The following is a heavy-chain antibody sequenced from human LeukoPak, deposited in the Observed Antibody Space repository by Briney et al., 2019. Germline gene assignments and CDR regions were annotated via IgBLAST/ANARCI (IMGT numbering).Heavy chain of an antibody. CDR3: ASGLMSVDY. Sequence: PSETLSLTCAVYGGSFSGYYWSWLRQPPGKGLEWVGEINHSGSTNYNPSLKRRVTISVDTSKNQFSLKLSSVTPADTAVYYCASGLMSVDYWGQGTLVTVSS. V-gene: IGHV4-34*01. J-gene: IGHJ4*02. CDR2: INHSGST. CDR1: GGSFSGYY. D-gene: IGHD2-8*01.